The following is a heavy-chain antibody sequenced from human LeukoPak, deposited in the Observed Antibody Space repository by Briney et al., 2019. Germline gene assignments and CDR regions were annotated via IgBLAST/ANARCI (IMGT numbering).Heavy chain of an antibody. D-gene: IGHD5-12*01. CDR2: ISYDGSNK. CDR3: ARDKGVATRLKDYYGMDV. CDR1: GFTFTTYG. J-gene: IGHJ6*02. Sequence: PGGSLRLSCAASGFTFTTYGMHWVRQAPGEGLEWVAVISYDGSNKYYADSVKGRFTISRDNAKNSLYLQMNSLRAEDTAVYYCARDKGVATRLKDYYGMDVWGQGTTVTVSS. V-gene: IGHV3-30*03.